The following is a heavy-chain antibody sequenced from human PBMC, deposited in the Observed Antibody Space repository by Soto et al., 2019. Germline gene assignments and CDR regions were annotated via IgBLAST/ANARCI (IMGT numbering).Heavy chain of an antibody. CDR1: GYTFTGYY. D-gene: IGHD2-2*01. V-gene: IGHV1-2*04. Sequence: ASVKVSCKASGYTFTGYYTHWVRQAPGQGLEWMGWINPNSGGTNYAQKFQGWVTMTRDTSISTAYMELSRLRSDDTAVYYCARGAILGYCSSTSCSTGHYYYGMDVWGQGTTVTVSS. J-gene: IGHJ6*02. CDR3: ARGAILGYCSSTSCSTGHYYYGMDV. CDR2: INPNSGGT.